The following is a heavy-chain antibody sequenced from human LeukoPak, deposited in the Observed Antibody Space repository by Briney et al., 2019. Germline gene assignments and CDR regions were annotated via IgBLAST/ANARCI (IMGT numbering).Heavy chain of an antibody. CDR1: GGSISSSSYY. J-gene: IGHJ5*02. CDR2: IYYSGST. D-gene: IGHD6-13*01. Sequence: SETLSLTCAVSGGSISSSSYYWGWIRQPPGKGLEWIGSIYYSGSTYYNPSLKSRVTISVDTSKNQFSLKLSSVTAADTAVYYCARDARRYSSSWYRTNWFDPWGQGTLVTVSS. V-gene: IGHV4-39*07. CDR3: ARDARRYSSSWYRTNWFDP.